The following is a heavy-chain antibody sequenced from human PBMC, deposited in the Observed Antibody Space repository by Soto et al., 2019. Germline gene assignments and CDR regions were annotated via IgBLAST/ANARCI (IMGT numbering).Heavy chain of an antibody. J-gene: IGHJ4*02. CDR2: IYFSGST. CDR1: GGSLSSYY. Sequence: PSETLSLTCTVSGGSLSSYYWSWIRQTPGKGLEWIGYIYFSGSTNYNPSLKSRVTISVDTSKNQFSLRLNSVTAADTAVYYCARELRDGSGAFDCWGQGTLVTVS. CDR3: ARELRDGSGAFDC. D-gene: IGHD3-10*01. V-gene: IGHV4-59*01.